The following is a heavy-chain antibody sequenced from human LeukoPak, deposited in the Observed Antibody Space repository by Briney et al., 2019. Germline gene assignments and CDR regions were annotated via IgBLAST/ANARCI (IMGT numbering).Heavy chain of an antibody. Sequence: WIRQPPGKGLEWVSLISGDGGSTYYADSVKGRFTISRDNSKNSLYLQMNSLRTEDTALYYCAKNGRRAASSGWYEGDYYFDYWGQGTLVTVSS. D-gene: IGHD6-19*01. CDR3: AKNGRRAASSGWYEGDYYFDY. V-gene: IGHV3-43*02. J-gene: IGHJ4*02. CDR2: ISGDGGST.